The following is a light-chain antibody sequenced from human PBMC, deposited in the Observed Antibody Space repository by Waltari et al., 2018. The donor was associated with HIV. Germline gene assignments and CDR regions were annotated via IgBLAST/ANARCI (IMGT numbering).Light chain of an antibody. CDR1: QSVNNN. CDR2: DAA. V-gene: IGKV3-15*01. CDR3: QQYSNWPYT. Sequence: EIMMTQSPATLSVSPGERVTLSCRASQSVNNNLAWYQQKPGQAPRLLIYDAASRATGIPARFSGSGSGTEFTLTISSQQSEDFAVYYCQQYSNWPYTFGQGTKLEIK. J-gene: IGKJ2*01.